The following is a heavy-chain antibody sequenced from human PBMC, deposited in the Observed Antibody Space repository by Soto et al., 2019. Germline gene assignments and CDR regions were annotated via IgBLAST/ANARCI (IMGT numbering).Heavy chain of an antibody. CDR2: INPSGGST. CDR3: ARGWPRWCSSWGMDV. D-gene: IGHD6-13*01. J-gene: IGHJ6*02. CDR1: GYTFTSYY. V-gene: IGHV1-46*01. Sequence: QVQLVQSGAEVKKPGASVKVYCKASGYTFTSYYMHWVRQAPGQGLEWMGIINPSGGSTSYAQKFQGRVTMTSDTSTSTVYMELSSLRSEDTAVYYCARGWPRWCSSWGMDVWGQGTTVTVSS.